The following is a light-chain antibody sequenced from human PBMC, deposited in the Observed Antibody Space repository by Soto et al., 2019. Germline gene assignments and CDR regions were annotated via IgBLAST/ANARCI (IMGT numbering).Light chain of an antibody. J-gene: IGKJ4*01. CDR3: QQFSSYPLT. V-gene: IGKV3-20*01. CDR1: RSLSSDY. CDR2: HAS. Sequence: IVLMQSPGTLSLSPGERATLSCRASRSLSSDYLAWYQQKPGQAPRLLFYHASRRATGIPDRFSGSGSGAGFTLTISSLEPEDFAVYYCQQFSSYPLTFGGGTKVDI.